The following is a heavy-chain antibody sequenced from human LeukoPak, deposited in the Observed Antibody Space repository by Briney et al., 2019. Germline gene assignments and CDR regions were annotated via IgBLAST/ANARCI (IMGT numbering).Heavy chain of an antibody. CDR3: AREAIRLRLGELSLLGYFDY. Sequence: ASVKVSCKASGYTFTSYGISWVRQAPGQGLEWMGRIIPILGISNYAQKFQGRVTITADKSTSTAYMELSSLRSEDTAVYYCAREAIRLRLGELSLLGYFDYWGQGTLVTVSS. CDR2: IIPILGIS. J-gene: IGHJ4*02. V-gene: IGHV1-69*04. D-gene: IGHD3-16*02. CDR1: GYTFTSYG.